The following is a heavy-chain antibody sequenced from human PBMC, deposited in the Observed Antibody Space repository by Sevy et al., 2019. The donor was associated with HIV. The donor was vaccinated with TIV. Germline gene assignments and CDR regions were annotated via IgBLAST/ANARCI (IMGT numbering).Heavy chain of an antibody. CDR2: ISYDGSDT. Sequence: GGSLRLSCDASGFAFSNYYAMHWVRQAPGKGLEWVALISYDGSDTYYADSVKGRFTVSRDNFKNTLFLQMNSLTTEDTAVYYCARPRANYVDHYFFYAMDVWDQGTTVTVSS. CDR1: GFAFSNYYA. D-gene: IGHD4-17*01. J-gene: IGHJ6*02. V-gene: IGHV3-30-3*01. CDR3: ARPRANYVDHYFFYAMDV.